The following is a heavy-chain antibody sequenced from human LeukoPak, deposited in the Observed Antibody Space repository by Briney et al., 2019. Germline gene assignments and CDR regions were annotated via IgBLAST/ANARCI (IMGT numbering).Heavy chain of an antibody. J-gene: IGHJ5*02. V-gene: IGHV1-24*01. CDR3: ATVFRYDILTGYEKGWFDP. CDR1: GYTLTRLS. D-gene: IGHD3-9*01. Sequence: APLKVSCKVSGYTLTRLSMQWGRQTPGKGVEWMGGFDPEDVETIYAKKFQGRVTMTEDTSTDTAYMELSILRSEETAVYDCATVFRYDILTGYEKGWFDPWGQGTLVTVSS. CDR2: FDPEDVET.